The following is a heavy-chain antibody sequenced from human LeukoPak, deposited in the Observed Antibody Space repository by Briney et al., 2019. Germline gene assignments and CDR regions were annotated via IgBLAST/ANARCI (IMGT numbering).Heavy chain of an antibody. CDR3: AKAVVGSVGDYYFDY. Sequence: GGTLSLSCAASGFTFSSYGMSWVRQAPGKGLEWVSAIRGSGGSTYYADSVKGRFTISRDNSKNTLYLQMNSLRAEDTAVYYCAKAVVGSVGDYYFDYWGQGTLVTVSS. CDR2: IRGSGGST. J-gene: IGHJ4*02. CDR1: GFTFSSYG. D-gene: IGHD1-26*01. V-gene: IGHV3-23*01.